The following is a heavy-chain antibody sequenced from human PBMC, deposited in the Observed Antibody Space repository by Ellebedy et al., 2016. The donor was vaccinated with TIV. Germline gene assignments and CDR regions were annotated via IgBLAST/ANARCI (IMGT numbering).Heavy chain of an antibody. J-gene: IGHJ4*02. CDR3: VKLDSSGYYYGRLDY. V-gene: IGHV3-23*01. D-gene: IGHD3-22*01. CDR2: ISAGGGST. CDR1: EFTFSDHA. Sequence: GGSLRLSCAASEFTFSDHAMSWVRQAPGKGLEWVSGISAGGGSTHYVDSVKGRFTISRDNSKNTLYLQMHSLRAEDTAVYYCVKLDSSGYYYGRLDYWGQGTLVTVSS.